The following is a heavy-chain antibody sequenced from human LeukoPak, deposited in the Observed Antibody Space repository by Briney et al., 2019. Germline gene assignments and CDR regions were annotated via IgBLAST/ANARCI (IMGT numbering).Heavy chain of an antibody. J-gene: IGHJ4*02. CDR1: GGSISSSSYY. Sequence: PSETLSLTCTVSGGSISSSSYYWGWIRQPPGKGLEWTGSIYYSGSTYYNPSLKSRVTISVDTSKNQFSLKLSSVTAADTAVYYCARDKFRGYSYGYDYWGQGTLVTVSS. CDR3: ARDKFRGYSYGYDY. CDR2: IYYSGST. D-gene: IGHD5-18*01. V-gene: IGHV4-39*07.